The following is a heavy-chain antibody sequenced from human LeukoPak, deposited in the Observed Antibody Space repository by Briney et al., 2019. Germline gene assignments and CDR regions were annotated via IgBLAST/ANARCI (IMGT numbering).Heavy chain of an antibody. CDR3: ARRKSTRGYSYGSWYYFDY. J-gene: IGHJ4*02. D-gene: IGHD5-18*01. Sequence: PSETLSLTCTVSGGSISSSSYHWGWIRQPPGKGLEWIGIIYYSGSTYYNPSLKSRVTMSVDTSKNQFSLKLSSVTAADTAVYYCARRKSTRGYSYGSWYYFDYWGQGTLVTVSS. CDR1: GGSISSSSYH. CDR2: IYYSGST. V-gene: IGHV4-39*01.